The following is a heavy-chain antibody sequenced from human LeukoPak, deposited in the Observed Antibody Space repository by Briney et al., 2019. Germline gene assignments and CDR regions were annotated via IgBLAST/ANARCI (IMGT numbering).Heavy chain of an antibody. CDR3: AKDSSAYYDFWSGYYKYNWFDP. Sequence: GGSLRLPCAASGFTFSSYAMSWVRQAPGKGLEWVSAISGSGGSTYYADSVKGRFTISRDNSKNTLYLQMNSLRAEDTAVYYCAKDSSAYYDFWSGYYKYNWFDPWGQGTLVTVSS. CDR1: GFTFSSYA. CDR2: ISGSGGST. V-gene: IGHV3-23*01. D-gene: IGHD3-3*01. J-gene: IGHJ5*02.